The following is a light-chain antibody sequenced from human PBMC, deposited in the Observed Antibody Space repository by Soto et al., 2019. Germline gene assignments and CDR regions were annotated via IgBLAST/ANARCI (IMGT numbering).Light chain of an antibody. J-gene: IGLJ2*01. CDR2: EVS. V-gene: IGLV2-14*01. CDR3: TSYTNINSLL. Sequence: QSALTQPASMSGSPGQSITISCSGSSSDVGGYNYVSWYQQHPGKAPKLMIFEVSNRPSGVSNRFSGSKSGNTASLTISGLQTEDEAYYYCTSYTNINSLLFGGETKLTVL. CDR1: SSDVGGYNY.